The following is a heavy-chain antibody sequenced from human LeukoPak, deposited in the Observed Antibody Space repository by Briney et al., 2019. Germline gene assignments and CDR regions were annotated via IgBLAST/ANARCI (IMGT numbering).Heavy chain of an antibody. CDR3: ARHGTARAAQAFDI. Sequence: GASLQISCKGSGSIFTSYWIGWARQLPGKGLEWMGIIYPGDSDTRYSPSFQGQVTISADKSISTAYLQWSSLKASDPAMYYCARHGTARAAQAFDIWGQGTMVTVSS. D-gene: IGHD6-6*01. J-gene: IGHJ3*02. V-gene: IGHV5-51*01. CDR1: GSIFTSYW. CDR2: IYPGDSDT.